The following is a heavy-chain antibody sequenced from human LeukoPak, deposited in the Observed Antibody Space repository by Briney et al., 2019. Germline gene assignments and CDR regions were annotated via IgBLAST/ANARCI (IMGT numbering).Heavy chain of an antibody. Sequence: PSETLSLTCTVSGGSISSGGYYWSWIRQHPGKGLEWIGYIYYSGSTYYNPSLKSRVTISVDTSKNQFSLKLSSVTAADTAVYYCAREFAYYDILTESYYYGMDVWGQGTTVTVSS. J-gene: IGHJ6*02. CDR3: AREFAYYDILTESYYYGMDV. CDR1: GGSISSGGYY. V-gene: IGHV4-31*03. CDR2: IYYSGST. D-gene: IGHD3-9*01.